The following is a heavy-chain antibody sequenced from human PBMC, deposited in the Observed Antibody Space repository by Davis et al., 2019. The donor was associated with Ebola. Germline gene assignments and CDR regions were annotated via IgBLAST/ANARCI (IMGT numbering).Heavy chain of an antibody. D-gene: IGHD3-10*01. CDR2: ISGTGGST. Sequence: PGGSLRLSCSASGFTFSNYAMNWVRQAPGKGLEWVSGISGTGGSTYYADSVKGRFTIFRDNSKNTLYLQMNSLRAEDTAVYYCARALRGVLYWGQGTLVTVSS. CDR3: ARALRGVLY. V-gene: IGHV3-23*01. J-gene: IGHJ4*02. CDR1: GFTFSNYA.